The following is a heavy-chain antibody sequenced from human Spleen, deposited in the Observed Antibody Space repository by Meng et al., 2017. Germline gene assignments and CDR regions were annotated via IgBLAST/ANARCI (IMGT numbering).Heavy chain of an antibody. V-gene: IGHV4-59*01. CDR1: GGSMNSYF. CDR2: IYYKGDI. D-gene: IGHD1/OR15-1a*01. CDR3: ARITPSDSNNRAFDY. J-gene: IGHJ4*02. Sequence: QVQLRESGPGLVKPSETLSLTFTVPGGSMNSYFWSWIRQPPGKGLEWIGYIYYKGDINYTPSLRSRVTISVDTSKNQLSLSLRSVTAADTAVYFCARITPSDSNNRAFDYWGQGTLVTVSS.